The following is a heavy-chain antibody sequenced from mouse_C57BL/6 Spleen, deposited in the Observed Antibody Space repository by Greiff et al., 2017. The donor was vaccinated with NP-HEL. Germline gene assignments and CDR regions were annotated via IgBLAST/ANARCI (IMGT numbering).Heavy chain of an antibody. CDR3: AREGYGTRGAMDY. CDR1: GYTFTNYW. CDR2: IYPGGGYT. D-gene: IGHD1-1*01. J-gene: IGHJ4*01. Sequence: QVQLQQSGAELVRPGTSVKMSCKASGYTFTNYWIGWAKQRPGHGLEWIGDIYPGGGYTNYNEKFKGKATLTADKSSSTAYMQCSSLTSEDSAIYYCAREGYGTRGAMDYWGQGTSVTVSS. V-gene: IGHV1-63*01.